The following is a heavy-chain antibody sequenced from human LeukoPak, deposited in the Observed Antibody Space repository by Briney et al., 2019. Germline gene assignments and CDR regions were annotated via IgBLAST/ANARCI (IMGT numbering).Heavy chain of an antibody. J-gene: IGHJ4*02. CDR2: INGDGSST. CDR1: GFTFSSYW. Sequence: PGGSLRLSCAASGFTFSSYWMHWVRQAPGKGLVWVSRINGDGSSTSYADSVKGRFTISRDNAKNTLYLQMNSLRAEDTAVYYCATGMTTVTTFYFDYWGQGTLVTVSS. V-gene: IGHV3-74*01. CDR3: ATGMTTVTTFYFDY. D-gene: IGHD4-17*01.